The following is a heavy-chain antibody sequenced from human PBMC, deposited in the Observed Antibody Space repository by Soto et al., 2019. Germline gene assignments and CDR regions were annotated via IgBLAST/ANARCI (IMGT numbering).Heavy chain of an antibody. V-gene: IGHV1-69*02. CDR2: IIPILGIA. CDR3: ARGGRLGELSPGGYFDY. J-gene: IGHJ4*02. Sequence: QVQLVQSGAEVKKPGSSVKVSCKASGGTFSSYTISWVRQAPGQGLEWMGRIIPILGIANYAQKFQGRVTIPADKSKSTAYMELGSLRSEDTAVYYCARGGRLGELSPGGYFDYWGQGTLVTVSS. CDR1: GGTFSSYT. D-gene: IGHD3-16*02.